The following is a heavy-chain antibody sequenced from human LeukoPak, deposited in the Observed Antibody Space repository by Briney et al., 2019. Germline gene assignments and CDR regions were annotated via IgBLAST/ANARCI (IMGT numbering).Heavy chain of an antibody. CDR2: IKSNPDGGAT. CDR1: GFTFSNAW. V-gene: IGHV3-15*01. CDR3: NTGGYYQDY. J-gene: IGHJ4*02. Sequence: KPGGSLRLSCAGSGFTFSNAWMNWVRRAPGRGLEWVGRIKSNPDGGATDYVAPVKGRFTISRDDSKNTVYLQMNSLRTEDTAVYYCNTGGYYQDYWGQGTLVTVSS. D-gene: IGHD1-26*01.